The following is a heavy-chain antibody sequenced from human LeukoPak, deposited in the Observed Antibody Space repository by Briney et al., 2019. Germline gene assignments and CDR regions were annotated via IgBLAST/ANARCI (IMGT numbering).Heavy chain of an antibody. D-gene: IGHD2-15*01. CDR1: GFTLSSYA. V-gene: IGHV3-30*04. J-gene: IGHJ5*02. Sequence: PGGSLRLSCADSGFTLSSYARHWARQAPDKGLEWVAVISYDGSNKYYADSVKGRFTISRDNSKNTLYLQMNSLRAEDTAVYYCAREIYCSGGSCYPSPLDPWGQGTLVTVSS. CDR3: AREIYCSGGSCYPSPLDP. CDR2: ISYDGSNK.